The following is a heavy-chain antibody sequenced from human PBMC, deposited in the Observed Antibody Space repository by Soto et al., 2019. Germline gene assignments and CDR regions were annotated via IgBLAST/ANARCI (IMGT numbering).Heavy chain of an antibody. CDR3: ARHGSPMNFDY. Sequence: SETLSLTCTVSGGSISSYYWSWIRQPPGKGLEWIGYIYYSGSTNYNPSPKSRVTISVDTSKNQFSLKLSSVTAADTAVYYCARHGSPMNFDYWGQGILVTVSS. CDR2: IYYSGST. V-gene: IGHV4-59*08. J-gene: IGHJ4*02. D-gene: IGHD1-26*01. CDR1: GGSISSYY.